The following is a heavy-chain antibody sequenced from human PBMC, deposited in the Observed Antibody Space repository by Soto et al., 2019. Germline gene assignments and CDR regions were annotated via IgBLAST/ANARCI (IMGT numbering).Heavy chain of an antibody. Sequence: SVKVSCKASGGTFSSYAISWVRQAPGQGLEWMGGIIPIFGTANYAQKFQGRVTITADESTSTAYMELSSLRSEDTAVYYCARGQMSPGGYSTIPNYYYGMDVWGQGTTVTVSS. D-gene: IGHD6-13*01. CDR2: IIPIFGTA. CDR1: GGTFSSYA. V-gene: IGHV1-69*13. J-gene: IGHJ6*02. CDR3: ARGQMSPGGYSTIPNYYYGMDV.